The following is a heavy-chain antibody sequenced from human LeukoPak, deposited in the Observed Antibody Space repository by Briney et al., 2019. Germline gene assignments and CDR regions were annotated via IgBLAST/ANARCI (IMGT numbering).Heavy chain of an antibody. CDR3: IGSSSSGQPY. CDR2: ISWNSGSI. J-gene: IGHJ4*02. V-gene: IGHV3-9*01. Sequence: GGSLRLSCAASGFTFDDYAMHWVRQAPGKGLEWVSGISWNSGSIGYADSVKGRFTISRDNAKNSLYLQMNSLRAEDTALYYCIGSSSSGQPYWGQGTLVTASS. CDR1: GFTFDDYA. D-gene: IGHD6-6*01.